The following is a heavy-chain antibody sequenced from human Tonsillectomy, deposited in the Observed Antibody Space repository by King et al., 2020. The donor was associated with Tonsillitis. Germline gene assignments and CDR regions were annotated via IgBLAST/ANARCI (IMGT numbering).Heavy chain of an antibody. CDR3: AKPQVTTYQQGFGN. Sequence: VQLVESGGGVVQPGGSLRLSCVAAGFSFRDIGMHWFRQAPGKGLEWVAYIGKDGSNEYYTDSVKGRFTIYRDNTLNTMYLQMNNLRAEDTALYYCAKPQVTTYQQGFGNWGQGTLVIVSS. V-gene: IGHV3-30*02. CDR1: GFSFRDIG. J-gene: IGHJ4*02. CDR2: IGKDGSNE. D-gene: IGHD4-17*01.